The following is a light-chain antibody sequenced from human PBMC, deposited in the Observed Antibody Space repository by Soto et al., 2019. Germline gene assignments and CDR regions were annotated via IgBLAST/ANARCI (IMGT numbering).Light chain of an antibody. CDR2: GAS. V-gene: IGKV3-15*01. CDR3: QQYNKWPRT. J-gene: IGKJ1*01. CDR1: QSVSSN. Sequence: EIGMTQSPPSVSVSPGQRASLSCRASQSVSSNLAWYQQKPGQAPRLLIYGASTRATGIPARFSGSGSATEFTLTISSLQSEDFAVYYCQQYNKWPRTFGQGTKVDIK.